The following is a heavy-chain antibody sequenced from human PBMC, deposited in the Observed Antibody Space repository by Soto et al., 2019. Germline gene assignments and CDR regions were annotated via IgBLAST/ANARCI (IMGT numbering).Heavy chain of an antibody. Sequence: SETLSLTCAVYGGSFSGYYWSWIRQPPGKGLEWIGEINHGGTTNYNPSLKSRVTISVDTSKNQFSLKLSSVTAADTAVYYCARHNGPLYVGYYYDMDVWGQGTTVTVS. CDR3: ARHNGPLYVGYYYDMDV. CDR2: INHGGTT. V-gene: IGHV4-34*01. D-gene: IGHD3-16*01. CDR1: GGSFSGYY. J-gene: IGHJ6*02.